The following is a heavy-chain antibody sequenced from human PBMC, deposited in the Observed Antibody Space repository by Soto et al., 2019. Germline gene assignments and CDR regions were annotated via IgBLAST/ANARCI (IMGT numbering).Heavy chain of an antibody. V-gene: IGHV1-46*03. Sequence: ASVKVSCKASGYTFTSYYMHWVRQAPGQGLEWMGIINPSGGSTSYAQKFQGRVTMTRDTSTSTVYMELSSLRSEDTAVYYCARSLLAAAGTGAPVWFDYWGQGTLVTVSS. CDR2: INPSGGST. J-gene: IGHJ4*02. CDR3: ARSLLAAAGTGAPVWFDY. CDR1: GYTFTSYY. D-gene: IGHD6-13*01.